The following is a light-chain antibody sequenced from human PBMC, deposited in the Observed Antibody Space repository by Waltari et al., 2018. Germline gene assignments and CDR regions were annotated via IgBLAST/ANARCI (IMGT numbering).Light chain of an antibody. CDR3: CSYAGTWV. V-gene: IGLV2-11*01. CDR2: DVT. J-gene: IGLJ3*02. Sequence: QSALTQPRSVSGSPGQSVTISCTRTGSDVGDSNHVSWYQQHPGEAPKLVIYDVTKRPSGVPARFSGSKSGNSASLTVSGLQSEDEADYYCCSYAGTWVFGGGTKLTVL. CDR1: GSDVGDSNH.